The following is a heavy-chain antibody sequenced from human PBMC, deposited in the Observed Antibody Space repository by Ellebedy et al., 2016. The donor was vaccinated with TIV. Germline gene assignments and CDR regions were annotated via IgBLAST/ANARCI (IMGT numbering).Heavy chain of an antibody. V-gene: IGHV3-33*06. J-gene: IGHJ4*02. CDR3: AKGGQWLDNDY. CDR1: GFTFSNYG. D-gene: IGHD6-19*01. Sequence: GGSLRLXXAASGFTFSNYGMHWVRQAPGKGLEWVAVIWYDGNNKYYADSVKGRFTISRDNSKNTLFLQMNSLRAEDTAVYYCAKGGQWLDNDYWGQGTLVTVSS. CDR2: IWYDGNNK.